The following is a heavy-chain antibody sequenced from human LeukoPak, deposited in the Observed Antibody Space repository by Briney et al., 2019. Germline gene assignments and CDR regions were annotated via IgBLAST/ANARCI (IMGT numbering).Heavy chain of an antibody. CDR2: IHYNGNT. Sequence: SETLSHTCTVSGGSISGYYWSWIRLTPGKGLEWIRYIHYNGNTNYNPSLKGRVTILLDTSRNQFSLKLTSVTAADTAVYYCARGEPVIAAAPGLWGQGTLVTVSS. V-gene: IGHV4-59*01. D-gene: IGHD6-13*01. CDR1: GGSISGYY. CDR3: ARGEPVIAAAPGL. J-gene: IGHJ4*02.